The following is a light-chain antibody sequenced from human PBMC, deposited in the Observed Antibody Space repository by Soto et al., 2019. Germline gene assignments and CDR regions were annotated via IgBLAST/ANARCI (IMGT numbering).Light chain of an antibody. J-gene: IGKJ1*01. CDR2: ASS. V-gene: IGKV1-9*01. CDR3: QQIDDYPRT. Sequence: QLTQSPSSLSASVGDRVTITCRAGQGISSSLAWYQQKPGKAPNLLISASSTLQTGVSSRFSGSGSGTDFALTISSLQPEDFATYYCQQIDDYPRTFGQGTKVEIK. CDR1: QGISSS.